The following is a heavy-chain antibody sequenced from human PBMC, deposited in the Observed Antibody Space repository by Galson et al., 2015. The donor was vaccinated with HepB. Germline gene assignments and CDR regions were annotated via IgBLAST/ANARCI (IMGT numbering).Heavy chain of an antibody. D-gene: IGHD1-26*01. Sequence: SLRLSCAASGFTFSSYWMSWVRQAPGKGLEWVANIKQDGSEKYYVDSVKGRFTISRDNAKNSLYLQMNSLRAEDTAVYFCAKMSLGWELVDWGQGTLVTVSS. V-gene: IGHV3-7*01. CDR2: IKQDGSEK. J-gene: IGHJ4*02. CDR1: GFTFSSYW. CDR3: AKMSLGWELVD.